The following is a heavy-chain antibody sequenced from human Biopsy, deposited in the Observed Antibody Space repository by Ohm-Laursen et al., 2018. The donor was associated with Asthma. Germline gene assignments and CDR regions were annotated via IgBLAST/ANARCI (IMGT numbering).Heavy chain of an antibody. J-gene: IGHJ6*02. CDR2: ISVYNGNT. Sequence: ASVKVSCKTSGYTFNSAGITWVRQAPGQGLEWMGWISVYNGNTKVAQKLQDRATMITDTSTSTAYMELRSLRSGDTAVYFCARAVDYSHYYGIDVWGQGTTVTVS. D-gene: IGHD3-10*01. V-gene: IGHV1-18*01. CDR3: ARAVDYSHYYGIDV. CDR1: GYTFNSAG.